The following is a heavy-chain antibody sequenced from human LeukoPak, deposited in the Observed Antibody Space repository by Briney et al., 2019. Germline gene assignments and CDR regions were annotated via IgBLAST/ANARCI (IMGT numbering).Heavy chain of an antibody. Sequence: SETLSLTCTVSGTSVSSGRYYWSWIRQHPGKGLEWIAYIVDSEKIYYNPSLKSRLILSLDTSENQFSLNLSSMTAADTAVYFCASGYGSGWFDAWGQGTLVAVSS. J-gene: IGHJ5*02. V-gene: IGHV4-31*03. D-gene: IGHD5-18*01. CDR1: GTSVSSGRYY. CDR3: ASGYGSGWFDA. CDR2: IVDSEKI.